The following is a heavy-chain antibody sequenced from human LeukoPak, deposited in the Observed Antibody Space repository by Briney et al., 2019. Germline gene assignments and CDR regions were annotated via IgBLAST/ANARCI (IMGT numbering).Heavy chain of an antibody. D-gene: IGHD3-10*01. J-gene: IGHJ4*02. Sequence: SGGSLRLSCAASGFTFSSYSMNWVRQAPGKGLEWFSGISPSGDITYYADSVKGRFTISRDNSKNTLYLEVISLTAEDTAVYYCAKDDAWLRFGEWSQGTLVTVSS. CDR1: GFTFSSYS. CDR3: AKDDAWLRFGE. V-gene: IGHV3-23*01. CDR2: ISPSGDIT.